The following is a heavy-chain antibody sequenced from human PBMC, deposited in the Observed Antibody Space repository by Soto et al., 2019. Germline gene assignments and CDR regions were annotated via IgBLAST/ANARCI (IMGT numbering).Heavy chain of an antibody. CDR2: MNPNSGNT. J-gene: IGHJ3*02. Sequence: ASVKVSCKASGYTFTSYDINLVRQATGQGLEWMGWMNPNSGNTGYAQKFQGRVTMTRNTSISTAYMELSSLRSEDTAVYYCASLSRIATSPFDIWGQGTMVTVSS. CDR3: ASLSRIATSPFDI. D-gene: IGHD6-13*01. V-gene: IGHV1-8*01. CDR1: GYTFTSYD.